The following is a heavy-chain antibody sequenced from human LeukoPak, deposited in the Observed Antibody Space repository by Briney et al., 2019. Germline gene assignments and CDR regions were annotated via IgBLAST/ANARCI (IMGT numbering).Heavy chain of an antibody. CDR2: INHSGST. Sequence: SETLSLTCAVYGGSFSGYYWSWIRQPPGKGLEWMGEINHSGSTNYNPSLKSRVTISVDTSKNQFSLKLSSVTAADTAVYYCASRVGTVTTISWYFDLWGRGTLVTVSS. CDR3: ASRVGTVTTISWYFDL. V-gene: IGHV4-34*01. J-gene: IGHJ2*01. CDR1: GGSFSGYY. D-gene: IGHD4-17*01.